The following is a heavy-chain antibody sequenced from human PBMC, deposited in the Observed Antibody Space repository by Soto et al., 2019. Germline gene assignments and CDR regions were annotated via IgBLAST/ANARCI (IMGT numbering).Heavy chain of an antibody. Sequence: GGSLRLSCAASGFTFSSYAMSWVRQAPGKGLEWVSAISGSGGSTYYADSVKGRFTISRDNSKKTLYLQMNSLRAEDTAVYYCAKSQYSSGWYTEGNWFDPWGQGTLVTVSS. D-gene: IGHD6-19*01. CDR2: ISGSGGST. J-gene: IGHJ5*02. CDR3: AKSQYSSGWYTEGNWFDP. CDR1: GFTFSSYA. V-gene: IGHV3-23*01.